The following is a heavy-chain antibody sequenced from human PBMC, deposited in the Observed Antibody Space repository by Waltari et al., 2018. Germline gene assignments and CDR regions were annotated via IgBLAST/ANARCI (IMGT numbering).Heavy chain of an antibody. J-gene: IGHJ5*02. Sequence: EVQLVESGGGLVKPGGSLRLSGAASGLSFNNTWLSWVRQAPGKGLEWVGRNKSKRDGETTYYSAPVKGRFTISRDDSKTTLYLQMNSLKTEDTDVYFCTALKSWGQGALVIVSS. CDR3: TALKS. CDR2: NKSKRDGETT. CDR1: GLSFNNTW. V-gene: IGHV3-15*01.